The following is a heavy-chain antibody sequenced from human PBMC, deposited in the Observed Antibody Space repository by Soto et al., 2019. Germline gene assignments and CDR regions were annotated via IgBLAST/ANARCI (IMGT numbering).Heavy chain of an antibody. CDR1: VGSITGGGYY. D-gene: IGHD7-27*01. V-gene: IGHV4-31*03. Sequence: SQTLSLTCTLSVGSITGGGYYWTWIRQHPGKGLEWIGYIYYSGNTYYNPSLKSRVTISVGTSKNQFSLKLNSVTAADTAVYYCARQTLGSRYFDLWGRGTLVTVSS. J-gene: IGHJ2*01. CDR3: ARQTLGSRYFDL. CDR2: IYYSGNT.